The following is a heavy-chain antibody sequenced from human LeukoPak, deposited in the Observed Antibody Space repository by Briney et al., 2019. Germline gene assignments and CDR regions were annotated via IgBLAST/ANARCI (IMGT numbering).Heavy chain of an antibody. V-gene: IGHV4-39*01. CDR2: IYYSGST. CDR1: GGSISSSSYY. CDR3: ARGHRTGCGLRYFDCPRVAFDI. Sequence: PSETLSLTCTVSGGSISSSSYYWGWIRQPPGKGLEWIGSIYYSGSTYYNPSLKSRVTISVDTSKNQFSLKLSSVTAADTAVYYCARGHRTGCGLRYFDCPRVAFDIWGQGTMVTVSS. D-gene: IGHD3-9*01. J-gene: IGHJ3*02.